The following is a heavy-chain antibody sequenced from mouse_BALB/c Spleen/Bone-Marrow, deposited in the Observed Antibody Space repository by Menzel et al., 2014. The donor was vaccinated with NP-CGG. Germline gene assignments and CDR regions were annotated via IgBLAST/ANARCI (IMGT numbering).Heavy chain of an antibody. J-gene: IGHJ2*01. V-gene: IGHV2-9*02. Sequence: VQRVESGPGLVAPSQSLSITCTVSGFSLTTYGVHWVRQPPGKGLEWLGVIWAGGSTNYNSALMSRLSISKDNSKSQVFLKMNSLQTDDTAMYYCARAHYDYVLFDYWGQGTTLTVPS. CDR3: ARAHYDYVLFDY. D-gene: IGHD2-4*01. CDR2: IWAGGST. CDR1: GFSLTTYG.